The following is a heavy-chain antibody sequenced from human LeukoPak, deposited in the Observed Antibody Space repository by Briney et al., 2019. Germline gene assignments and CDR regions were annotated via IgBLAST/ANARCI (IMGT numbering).Heavy chain of an antibody. J-gene: IGHJ5*02. V-gene: IGHV4-59*01. D-gene: IGHD5-24*01. CDR3: AGHRDGYNYNWFDP. CDR1: GGSISSYY. CDR2: IYYSGCT. Sequence: SETLSLTCTVSGGSISSYYWSWIRQPPGKGLEWIGYIYYSGCTNYNPSLKSRVTISVDTSKNQFSLKLSSVTAADTAVYYCAGHRDGYNYNWFDPWGQGTLVTVSS.